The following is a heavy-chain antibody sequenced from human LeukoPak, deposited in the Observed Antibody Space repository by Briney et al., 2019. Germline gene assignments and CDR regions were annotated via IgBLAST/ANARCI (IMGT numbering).Heavy chain of an antibody. CDR1: GYTFTSYG. CDR2: ISAYNGNT. Sequence: GASVKGSCTAPGYTFTSYGISWVRQAPGQGLEWMGWISAYNGNTNSAQKLQSRDTITTDTSTSTAYMEQGSLRSDDTGVYYCARVGALGWGSYCTDFDYWGQGALVTVSS. D-gene: IGHD3-10*01. J-gene: IGHJ4*02. V-gene: IGHV1-18*04. CDR3: ARVGALGWGSYCTDFDY.